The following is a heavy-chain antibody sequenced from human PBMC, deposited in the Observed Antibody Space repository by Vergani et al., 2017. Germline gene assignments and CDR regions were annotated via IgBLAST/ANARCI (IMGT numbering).Heavy chain of an antibody. Sequence: VQLVESGGGVVQPGRSLRLSCAASGFTFSSYGMHWVRQAPGKGLEWVSYISSSGSTRYYADSVKGRFTISRDNAKNSLYLQMNSLRAEDTAVYYCARGGDYYDSSGYYRGSAFDIWGQGTMVTVSS. CDR2: ISSSGSTR. V-gene: IGHV3-48*04. CDR1: GFTFSSYG. J-gene: IGHJ3*02. D-gene: IGHD3-22*01. CDR3: ARGGDYYDSSGYYRGSAFDI.